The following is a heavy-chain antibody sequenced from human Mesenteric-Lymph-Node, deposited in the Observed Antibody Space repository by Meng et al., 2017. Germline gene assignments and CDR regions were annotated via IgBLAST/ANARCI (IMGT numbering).Heavy chain of an antibody. V-gene: IGHV4-39*01. CDR2: VVYSGTT. Sequence: QLQLEEAGPVRVKPSEAPPPTCTVSGGSISSSSYYWAWIRQPPGEGLEWIGSVVYSGTTYYTSSLKSRVSISVDTSKNQFSLKLSSVTAADTAVYYCARHHHSPTFDYWGQGTLVTVSS. CDR3: ARHHHSPTFDY. J-gene: IGHJ4*02. D-gene: IGHD1-14*01. CDR1: GGSISSSSYY.